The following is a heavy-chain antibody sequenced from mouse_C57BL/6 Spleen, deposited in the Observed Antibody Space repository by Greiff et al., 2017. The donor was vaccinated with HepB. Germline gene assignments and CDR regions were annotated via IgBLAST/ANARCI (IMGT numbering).Heavy chain of an antibody. V-gene: IGHV2-6*01. D-gene: IGHD2-1*01. CDR2: IWGVGST. J-gene: IGHJ3*01. CDR3: ASRDYGNPFAY. CDR1: GFSLTSYG. Sequence: VKVVESGPGLVAPSQSLSITCTVSGFSLTSYGVDWVRQSPGKGLEWLGVIWGVGSTNYNSALKSRLSISKDNSKSQVFLKMNSLQTDDTAMYYCASRDYGNPFAYWGQGTLVTVSA.